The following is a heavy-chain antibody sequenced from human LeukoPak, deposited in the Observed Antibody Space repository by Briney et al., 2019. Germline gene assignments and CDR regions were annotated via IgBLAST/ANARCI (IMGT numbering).Heavy chain of an antibody. V-gene: IGHV3-23*01. J-gene: IGHJ4*02. CDR2: ISGSGGST. CDR3: ARNPEFDSSGYYYVD. Sequence: GGSLRLSCAASGFTFSSYAMSWVRQAPGKGLEWVSAISGSGGSTYYADSVKGRFTISRDNSKNTLYLQMNSLRAEDTAVYYCARNPEFDSSGYYYVDWGQGTLVTVSS. D-gene: IGHD3-22*01. CDR1: GFTFSSYA.